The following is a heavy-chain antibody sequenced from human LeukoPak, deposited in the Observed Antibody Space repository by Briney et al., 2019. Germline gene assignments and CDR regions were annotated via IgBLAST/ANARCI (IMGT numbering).Heavy chain of an antibody. CDR3: ARDQGGYCTNGVCYPLVAFDI. D-gene: IGHD2-8*01. V-gene: IGHV1-46*01. CDR2: INPSGGST. CDR1: GYTFTSYY. J-gene: IGHJ3*02. Sequence: ASVKVSCKASGYTFTSYYMHWVRQAPGQGLEWMGIINPSGGSTSYAQKFQGRVTMTRDMSPSTVYMELSSLRSEDTAVYYCARDQGGYCTNGVCYPLVAFDIWGQGTMVTVSS.